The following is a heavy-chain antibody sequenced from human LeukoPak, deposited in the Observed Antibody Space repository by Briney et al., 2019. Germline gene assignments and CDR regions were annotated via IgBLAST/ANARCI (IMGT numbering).Heavy chain of an antibody. CDR1: GFAFSVYS. CDR2: ISSSDNTI. D-gene: IGHD5-18*01. V-gene: IGHV3-48*02. CDR3: ARVHRGYSYGRLDY. Sequence: RGSLRLSCAASGFAFSVYSMNWVRQAPGRRLEWVSYISSSDNTIHYADSVKGRFTISRDNAKNSLYLEMNSLRDEDAAVYYCARVHRGYSYGRLDYWGQGTLVTVSS. J-gene: IGHJ4*02.